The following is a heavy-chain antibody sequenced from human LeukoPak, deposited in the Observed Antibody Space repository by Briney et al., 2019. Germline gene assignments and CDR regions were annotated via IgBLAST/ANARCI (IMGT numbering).Heavy chain of an antibody. CDR2: INPNSGGT. D-gene: IGHD1-26*01. V-gene: IGHV1-2*02. J-gene: IGHJ6*03. CDR1: GYTFTGYY. Sequence: APVKVSCKASGYTFTGYYMHWVRQAPGQGLEWMGWINPNSGGTNYAQKFRGRVTMTRDTSISTAYMELSRLRHDDTAVYYCARRGSIYYYYMDVWGKGTKVTISS. CDR3: ARRGSIYYYYMDV.